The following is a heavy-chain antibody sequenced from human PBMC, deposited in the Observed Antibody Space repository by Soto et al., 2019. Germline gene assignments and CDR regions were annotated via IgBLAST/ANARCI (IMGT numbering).Heavy chain of an antibody. CDR2: IIPIFGTP. J-gene: IGHJ3*02. CDR1: GGTFSSYA. D-gene: IGHD6-25*01. V-gene: IGHV1-69*13. Sequence: GASVKVSCKASGGTFSSYAISWVRRAPGQGLEWMGGIIPIFGTPKYAQKFQGRVTITADESTSTAYMELNSLRSEDKAVYYCARDAHGYPLPQVAFDICGQGTMVTVSS. CDR3: ARDAHGYPLPQVAFDI.